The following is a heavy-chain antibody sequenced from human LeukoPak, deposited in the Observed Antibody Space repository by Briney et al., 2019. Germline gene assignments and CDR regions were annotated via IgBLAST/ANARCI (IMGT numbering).Heavy chain of an antibody. V-gene: IGHV3-9*01. CDR1: GFTFDDYA. CDR2: ISWNSGSI. Sequence: GGSLRLSCAASGFTFDDYAMHWVRQAPGKGLEWVSGISWNSGSIGYADSVKGRFTISRDNAKNSLYLQMNSLGAEDTAVYYCARDMEVVGVAGYFQHWGQGTLVTVSS. D-gene: IGHD2-15*01. J-gene: IGHJ1*01. CDR3: ARDMEVVGVAGYFQH.